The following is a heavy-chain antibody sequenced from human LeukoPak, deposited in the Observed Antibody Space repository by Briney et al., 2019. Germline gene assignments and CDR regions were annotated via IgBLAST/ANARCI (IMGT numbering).Heavy chain of an antibody. Sequence: SETLSLTCTVSGGSISSGSYSWGWIRQPPGKGLEWIGTIYYSGNTYYNPSLKSRVTISIDRSKTQFSLKMSSVTAADTAVYYCASHYNFDSWGQGTLVTVSS. CDR1: GGSISSGSYS. CDR2: IYYSGNT. J-gene: IGHJ4*02. V-gene: IGHV4-39*07. CDR3: ASHYNFDS. D-gene: IGHD4-11*01.